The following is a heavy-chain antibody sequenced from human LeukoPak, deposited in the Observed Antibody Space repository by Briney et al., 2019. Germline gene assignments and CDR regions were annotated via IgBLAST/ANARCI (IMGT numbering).Heavy chain of an antibody. D-gene: IGHD2-2*01. CDR2: ISYDGSNK. CDR3: ARWGIEYQPPFDY. CDR1: GFTFSSYA. V-gene: IGHV3-30-3*01. J-gene: IGHJ4*02. Sequence: GGSLRLSCAASGFTFSSYAMHWVRQAPGKGLEWVAVISYDGSNKYYADSVKGRFTISRDNSKNTLYLQMNSLRAEDTAVYYCARWGIEYQPPFDYWGQGTLVTVSS.